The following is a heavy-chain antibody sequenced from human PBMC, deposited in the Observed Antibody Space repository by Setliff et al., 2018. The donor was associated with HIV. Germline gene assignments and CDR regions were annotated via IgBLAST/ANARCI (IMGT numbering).Heavy chain of an antibody. CDR1: GYIFLNYD. Sequence: GASVKVSCKASGYIFLNYDITWVRQAPGQGLEWMGWISPDNGNTNYAQKIEGRVTITADESTNTAYMELSSLRSEDTAIYYCARPAVLISTDYYYYMAVWGQGTTVTVSS. D-gene: IGHD6-19*01. J-gene: IGHJ6*02. CDR2: ISPDNGNT. CDR3: ARPAVLISTDYYYYMAV. V-gene: IGHV1-18*04.